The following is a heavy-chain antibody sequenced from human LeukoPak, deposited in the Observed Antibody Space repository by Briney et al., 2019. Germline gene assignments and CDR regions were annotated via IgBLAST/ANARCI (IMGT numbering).Heavy chain of an antibody. CDR3: VRGYSGHDLAY. D-gene: IGHD5-12*01. V-gene: IGHV1-46*01. CDR2: VNPFTGST. J-gene: IGHJ4*02. Sequence: ASVKVSCKASGYTFTSYSVHWVRQAPGQGLEWVGIVNPFTGSTSYAQKFQGRVAVTRDTSTSTVYMEMSSLRYEDTALYYCVRGYSGHDLAYWGQGTLVTVSS. CDR1: GYTFTSYS.